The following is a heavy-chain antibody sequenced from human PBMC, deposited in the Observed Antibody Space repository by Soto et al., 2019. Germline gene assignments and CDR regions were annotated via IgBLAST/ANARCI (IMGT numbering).Heavy chain of an antibody. Sequence: QVQLVQSGAEVKKPGASVKVSCKASGDTFTDYYIHWVRQAPGQGLEWMGTVNPSGGHTTYAQHFLGRVTMIRDTSTSALYMELTSLTSEDTAVYYCVRGGLVVVVTAALDYWGQGSLVTVSS. V-gene: IGHV1-46*01. J-gene: IGHJ4*02. CDR3: VRGGLVVVVTAALDY. CDR1: GDTFTDYY. CDR2: VNPSGGHT. D-gene: IGHD2-21*02.